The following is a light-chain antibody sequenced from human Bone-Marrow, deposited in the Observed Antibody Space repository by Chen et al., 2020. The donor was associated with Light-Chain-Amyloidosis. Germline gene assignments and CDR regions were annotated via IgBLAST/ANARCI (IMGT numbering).Light chain of an antibody. V-gene: IGLV6-57*01. J-gene: IGLJ3*02. CDR3: QSYQGSSQGV. CDR1: SGRIATNY. Sequence: NFMLTQPHSVSESPGKTVIISCTRSSGRIATNYVQWYQQRPGSSPTTVIYEDDQRPSGVPDRFSGSIDRSSNSASLTISGLKIEDEADYYCQSYQGSSQGVFGGGTKLTVL. CDR2: EDD.